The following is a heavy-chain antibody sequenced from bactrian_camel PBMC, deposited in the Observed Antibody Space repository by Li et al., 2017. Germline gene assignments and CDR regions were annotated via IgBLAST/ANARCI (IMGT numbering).Heavy chain of an antibody. CDR1: GATYTTYC. CDR2: LDVDGTT. D-gene: IGHD1*01. V-gene: IGHV3S26*01. J-gene: IGHJ7*01. Sequence: HVQLVESGGGSVQAGGSLRLSCTASGATYTTYCMHWFRQYPGQEREGVAALDVDGTTTYIDSVKGRFTISQDSAKKTLFLQMNSLKPEDTAMYYCAADFRPYTYCDGKGRYVSMDSWGKGTQVTIS.